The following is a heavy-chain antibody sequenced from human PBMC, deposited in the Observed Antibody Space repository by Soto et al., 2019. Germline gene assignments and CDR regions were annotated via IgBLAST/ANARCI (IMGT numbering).Heavy chain of an antibody. Sequence: QAQLVQSGAEVKKTGASVKVSCKSSGYTFYSHSISWVRQAPGQGLEWMGRISADNGNTKYSQKFRGRVTMTTDTSTSTVYMELRNLRSDDTAVYYCGRCIQQDYYYGMDVWGQGTTVTVSS. V-gene: IGHV1-18*01. CDR3: GRCIQQDYYYGMDV. CDR1: GYTFYSHS. D-gene: IGHD5-18*01. J-gene: IGHJ6*02. CDR2: ISADNGNT.